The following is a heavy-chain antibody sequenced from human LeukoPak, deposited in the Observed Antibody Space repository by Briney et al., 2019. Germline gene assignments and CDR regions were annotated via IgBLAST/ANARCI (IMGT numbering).Heavy chain of an antibody. Sequence: SETLSLTCTVSGGSISSYYWSWIRQPPGKGLEWIGYIYYSGSTNYNPSLKSRVTISVDTSKNQFSLKLSSVTAADTAVYYCAGEKPPPLGSGSYYGLDYWGQGTLVTVSS. CDR2: IYYSGST. D-gene: IGHD3-10*01. V-gene: IGHV4-59*12. CDR3: AGEKPPPLGSGSYYGLDY. J-gene: IGHJ4*02. CDR1: GGSISSYY.